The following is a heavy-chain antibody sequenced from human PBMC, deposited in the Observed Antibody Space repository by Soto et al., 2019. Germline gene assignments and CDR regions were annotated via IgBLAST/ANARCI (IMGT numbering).Heavy chain of an antibody. CDR3: ARAGLWFGELLFYFDY. CDR2: IYYSGST. Sequence: PSETLSLTCTVSGGSISSYYWSRIRQPPGKGLEWIGYIYYSGSTNYNPSLKSRVTISVDTSKNQFSLKLSSVTAADTAVYYCARAGLWFGELLFYFDYWGQATLVSVSS. D-gene: IGHD3-10*01. CDR1: GGSISSYY. J-gene: IGHJ4*02. V-gene: IGHV4-59*01.